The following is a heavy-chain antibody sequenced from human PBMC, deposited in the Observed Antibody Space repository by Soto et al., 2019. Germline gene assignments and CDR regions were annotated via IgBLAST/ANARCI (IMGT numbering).Heavy chain of an antibody. CDR1: GGSINSGDYY. CDR2: MYYSGIT. J-gene: IGHJ6*02. D-gene: IGHD3-10*01. Sequence: QVQLQESGPRLVKSSQTLYLTCTVSGGSINSGDYYWSWIRQSPGKRLEWVGYMYYSGITDYNAYFKSRITLSMATSKNPFSLKLKSVTAGDTAVYFCARWSGVGVAGMDVWGQGTTVTVSS. V-gene: IGHV4-30-4*01. CDR3: ARWSGVGVAGMDV.